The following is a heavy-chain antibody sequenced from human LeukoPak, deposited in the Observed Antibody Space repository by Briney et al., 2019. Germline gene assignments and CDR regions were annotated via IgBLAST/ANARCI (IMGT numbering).Heavy chain of an antibody. CDR1: GVTVSSNY. CDR2: IYIGGST. Sequence: GGSLRLSCAASGVTVSSNYMSWVRQAPAKGLEWVSFIYIGGSTYYADSVKGRSTISIDNSKNTLYLQMNSLRAEDTAVYYCARAKYSSSCFDYWGQGTLVTVSS. D-gene: IGHD6-13*01. CDR3: ARAKYSSSCFDY. V-gene: IGHV3-53*01. J-gene: IGHJ4*02.